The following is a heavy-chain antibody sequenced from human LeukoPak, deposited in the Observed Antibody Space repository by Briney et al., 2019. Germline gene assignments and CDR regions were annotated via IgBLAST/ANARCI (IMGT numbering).Heavy chain of an antibody. V-gene: IGHV7-4-1*02. CDR1: GYTFTSYA. D-gene: IGHD2-15*01. CDR3: ASLVVAATNQAWYYGMDV. Sequence: ASVKVSCKASGYTFTSYAMNWVRQAPGQGLEWMGWINTNTGNPTYAQGFTGRFVFSLDTSVSTAYLQISSLKAEDTAVYYCASLVVAATNQAWYYGMDVWGQGTTVTVSS. CDR2: INTNTGNP. J-gene: IGHJ6*02.